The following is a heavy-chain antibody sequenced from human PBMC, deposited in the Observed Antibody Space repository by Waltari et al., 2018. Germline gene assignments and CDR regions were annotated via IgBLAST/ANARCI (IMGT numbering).Heavy chain of an antibody. CDR3: ARERVVMGEGVY. Sequence: EVRLVESGGNLVQPGGSLRLSCAASGFSFGSYEMNWVRQAPGRGVEWVSYISSSGSTKYYADSVKGRFTISRDNAKNSLYLQMNSLRADDTAVYYCARERVVMGEGVYWGQGTLVTVSA. CDR1: GFSFGSYE. D-gene: IGHD2-15*01. V-gene: IGHV3-48*03. CDR2: ISSSGSTK. J-gene: IGHJ4*02.